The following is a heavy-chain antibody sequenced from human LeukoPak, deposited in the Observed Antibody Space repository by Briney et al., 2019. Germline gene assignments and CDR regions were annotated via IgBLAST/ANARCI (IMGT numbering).Heavy chain of an antibody. D-gene: IGHD5-24*01. V-gene: IGHV4-59*01. CDR3: ARVREVNWFDP. CDR1: GGSISSYY. Sequence: PSETLSLTCTVSGGSISSYYWSWIRQPPGKGLEWIGYIYYSGSTNYNPSLKSRVTISVDTSKNQFSLKLSSVTAADTAVYYCARVREVNWFDPWGQGTLVTVSS. J-gene: IGHJ5*02. CDR2: IYYSGST.